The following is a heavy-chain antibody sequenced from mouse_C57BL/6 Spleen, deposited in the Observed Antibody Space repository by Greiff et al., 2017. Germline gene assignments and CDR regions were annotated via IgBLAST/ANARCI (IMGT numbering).Heavy chain of an antibody. Sequence: EVNLVESGGGLVQPKGSLKLSCAASGFSFNTYAMNWVRQAPGKGLEWVARIRSKSNNYATYYADSVKDRFTISRDDSESMLYLQMNNLKTEDTAMYYCVREGDYYGSSWGYYYAMDYWGQGTSVTVSS. J-gene: IGHJ4*01. D-gene: IGHD1-1*01. CDR3: VREGDYYGSSWGYYYAMDY. CDR2: IRSKSNNYAT. CDR1: GFSFNTYA. V-gene: IGHV10-1*01.